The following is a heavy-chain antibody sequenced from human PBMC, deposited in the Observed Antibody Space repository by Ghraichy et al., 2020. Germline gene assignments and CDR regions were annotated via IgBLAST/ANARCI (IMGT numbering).Heavy chain of an antibody. CDR2: ISRDNDNI. CDR3: VHSSLYTSGHWHNFDS. CDR1: GFTFSDYG. D-gene: IGHD1/OR15-1a*01. V-gene: IGHV3-48*02. Sequence: GGSLRLSCAASGFTFSDYGMAWVRQVPGKGLEWISFISRDNDNIQYADSVKGRFTISRDNAKNSVYLQLNSLRDEDTAVYFCVHSSLYTSGHWHNFDSWGPGSLVTGSS. J-gene: IGHJ4*02.